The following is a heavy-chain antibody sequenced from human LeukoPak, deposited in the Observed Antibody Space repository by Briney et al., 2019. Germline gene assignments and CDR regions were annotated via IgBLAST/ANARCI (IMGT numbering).Heavy chain of an antibody. CDR1: GFTFCNYG. CDR3: AKEVGYGSPYFDY. Sequence: GGSLRLSCAASGFTFCNYGMHWVRQAPGKGLEWVALISFDESSEYYADSVKGRFSISRDNSKNTLYLQMNNARVDDAAVYYCAKEVGYGSPYFDYWGQGTLVTVSS. CDR2: ISFDESSE. D-gene: IGHD5-12*01. J-gene: IGHJ4*02. V-gene: IGHV3-30*18.